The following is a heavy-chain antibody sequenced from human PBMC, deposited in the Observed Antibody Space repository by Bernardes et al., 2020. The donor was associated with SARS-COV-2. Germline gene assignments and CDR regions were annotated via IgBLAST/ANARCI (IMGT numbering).Heavy chain of an antibody. D-gene: IGHD3-16*01. Sequence: GGSLRLSCAASGFTFSSYAMSWVRQAPGKGLEWVSAISGSGGSTYYADSVKRRFTISRDNSKNTLYLQMNSLRAEDTAVYYCAKGKGGSLSPFDYWGQGTLVTVSS. J-gene: IGHJ4*02. CDR2: ISGSGGST. CDR1: GFTFSSYA. CDR3: AKGKGGSLSPFDY. V-gene: IGHV3-23*01.